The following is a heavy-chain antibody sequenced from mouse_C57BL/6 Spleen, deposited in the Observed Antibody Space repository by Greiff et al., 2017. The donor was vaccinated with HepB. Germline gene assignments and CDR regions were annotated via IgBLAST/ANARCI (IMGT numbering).Heavy chain of an antibody. J-gene: IGHJ3*01. Sequence: VKVEESGGGLVKPGGSLKLSCAASGFTFSSYTMSWVRQTPEKRLEWVATISGGGGNTYYPDSVKGRFTISRDNAKNTLYLQMSSLRSEDTALYYCARHEKGAWFAYWGQGTLVTVSA. CDR3: ARHEKGAWFAY. CDR1: GFTFSSYT. V-gene: IGHV5-9*01. CDR2: ISGGGGNT.